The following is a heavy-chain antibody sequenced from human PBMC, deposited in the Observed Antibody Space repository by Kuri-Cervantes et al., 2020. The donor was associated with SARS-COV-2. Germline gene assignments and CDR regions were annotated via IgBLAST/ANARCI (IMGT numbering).Heavy chain of an antibody. CDR1: GFTFSSYS. J-gene: IGHJ4*02. D-gene: IGHD1-7*01. CDR3: ASGEIAASGTIYYFDY. Sequence: GGSLRLSCAASGFTFSSYSMNWVRQAPGKGLEWVSSISSSSSYIYYADSVKGRFTISRDSAKNSLYLQMNSLRAEDTAVYYCASGEIAASGTIYYFDYWGQGTLVTVSS. CDR2: ISSSSSYI. V-gene: IGHV3-21*01.